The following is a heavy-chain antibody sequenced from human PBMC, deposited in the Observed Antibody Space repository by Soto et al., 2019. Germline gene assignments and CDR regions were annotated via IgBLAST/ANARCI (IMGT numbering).Heavy chain of an antibody. D-gene: IGHD3-10*01. CDR3: ARDVYYGSGSYHTFDY. V-gene: IGHV4-4*02. CDR2: IYHSGST. J-gene: IGHJ4*02. CDR1: SGSISSSNW. Sequence: SETLSLTCAVSSGSISSSNWWSWVRQPPGKGLEWIGEIYHSGSTNYNPSLKSRVTISVDKSKNQFSLKLSSVTAADTAVYYCARDVYYGSGSYHTFDYWGQGTLVTVSS.